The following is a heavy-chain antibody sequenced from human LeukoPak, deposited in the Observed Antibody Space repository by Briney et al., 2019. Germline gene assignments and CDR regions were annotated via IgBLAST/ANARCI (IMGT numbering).Heavy chain of an antibody. J-gene: IGHJ4*02. CDR1: GFTFNIYE. V-gene: IGHV3-48*03. CDR3: ARERLTCGGDSYDY. CDR2: IDGSGNSI. Sequence: PGGSLRLSCAASGFTFNIYEFNWVRQAPGKGLEWVSYIDGSGNSIYYADSVKGRFTISRDNAKSSLYLQMSSLRADDTAVYYCARERLTCGGDSYDYWGQRALVTVSS. D-gene: IGHD2-21*01.